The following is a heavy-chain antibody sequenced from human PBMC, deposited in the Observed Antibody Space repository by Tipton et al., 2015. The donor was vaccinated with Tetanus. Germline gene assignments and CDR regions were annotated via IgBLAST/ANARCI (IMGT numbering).Heavy chain of an antibody. V-gene: IGHV1-69*01. CDR1: GGTFSSYA. CDR3: ARVPYYYERGPFDY. CDR2: IIPIFGTA. D-gene: IGHD3-10*02. J-gene: IGHJ4*02. Sequence: QSGPEVKKPGSSVKVSRKASGGTFSSYAISWVRQAPGQGLEWMGGIIPIFGTANYAQKFQGRVTITADESTSTAYMELSSLRSEDTAVYYCARVPYYYERGPFDYRGQGTLVTVSS.